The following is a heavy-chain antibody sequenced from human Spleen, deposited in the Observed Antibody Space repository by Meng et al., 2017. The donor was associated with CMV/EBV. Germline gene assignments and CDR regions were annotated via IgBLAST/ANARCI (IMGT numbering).Heavy chain of an antibody. CDR3: ARDGGWFDP. Sequence: SETLSLTCTVTGDSVDSHRYFWTWIRQPPGKGLEWIGYIYHTGSTSYNPSLRSRVAMSVDTSKNQFSLKLTSVTAADTAVYYCARDGGWFDPWGRGTTVTVSS. D-gene: IGHD3-16*01. CDR1: GDSVDSHRYF. J-gene: IGHJ5*02. V-gene: IGHV4-61*01. CDR2: IYHTGST.